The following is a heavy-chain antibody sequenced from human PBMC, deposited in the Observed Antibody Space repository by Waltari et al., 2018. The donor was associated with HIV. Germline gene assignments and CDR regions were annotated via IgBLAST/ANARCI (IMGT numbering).Heavy chain of an antibody. V-gene: IGHV3-21*02. J-gene: IGHJ5*02. D-gene: IGHD6-13*01. CDR1: GFTCRASL. CDR3: ARDSRGTSWSLNWFDP. CDR2: ISSSGSFI. Sequence: EVQLVDSGGGLVKPGGSLRLSGAAPGFTCRASLMNRVRQSPGKGLEWVSSISSSGSFIYYADSVKGRFTISRDNAQNSMYLQMNNLRADDSAMYYCARDSRGTSWSLNWFDPWGQGTLVTVSS.